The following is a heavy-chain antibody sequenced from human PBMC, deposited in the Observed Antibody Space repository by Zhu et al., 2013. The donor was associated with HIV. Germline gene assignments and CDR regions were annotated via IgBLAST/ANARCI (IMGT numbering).Heavy chain of an antibody. CDR3: RNPRWSGSYPRYFDL. Sequence: QVQLVQSGAEVKKPGASVKVSCKASGYTFTSYYMHWVRQAPGQGLEWMGGFDPEDGETIYAQKFQSRVTMTEDTSTDTAYMELSSLRSEDTAVYYCRNPRWSGSYPRYFDLVGPWPPGQCLL. D-gene: IGHD1-26*01. CDR2: FDPEDGET. J-gene: IGHJ2*01. CDR1: GYTFTSYY. V-gene: IGHV1-24*01.